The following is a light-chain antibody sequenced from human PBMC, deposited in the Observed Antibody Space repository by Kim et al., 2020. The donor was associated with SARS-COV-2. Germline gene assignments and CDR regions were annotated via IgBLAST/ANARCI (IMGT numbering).Light chain of an antibody. Sequence: QSVTISCTGTSSDVGGYNYVSWYQQHPGKAPKLMTYGVTERPSGVPDRFSGSKSGNTASLTISGLQAEDEADYYCCSYAGSSSLVFGGGTQLTVL. J-gene: IGLJ3*02. V-gene: IGLV2-11*03. CDR2: GVT. CDR3: CSYAGSSSLV. CDR1: SSDVGGYNY.